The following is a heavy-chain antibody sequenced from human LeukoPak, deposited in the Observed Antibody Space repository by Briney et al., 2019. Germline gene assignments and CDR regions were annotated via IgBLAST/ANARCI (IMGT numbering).Heavy chain of an antibody. V-gene: IGHV3-66*01. CDR3: ARDFFGDYYGSSNY. Sequence: GGSLRLSCAASGFTFSLTYMAWVRQAPGKGLEWVSVIYSGGDTYYYADSVKGRFTIARDNSKKTLYLQMNNLRVEDTAVYYCARDFFGDYYGSSNYWGQGTLVTVSS. CDR2: IYSGGDT. D-gene: IGHD3-10*01. J-gene: IGHJ4*02. CDR1: GFTFSLTY.